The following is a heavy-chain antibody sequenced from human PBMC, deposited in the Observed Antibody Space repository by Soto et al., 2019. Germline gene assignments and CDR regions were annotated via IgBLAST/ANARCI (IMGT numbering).Heavy chain of an antibody. V-gene: IGHV3-13*04. CDR2: IGTAGDT. Sequence: PGGSLRLSCAASGFTFSSYDMHWVRQATGKGLEWVSAIGTAGDTYYPGSVKGRFTISRENAKNSLYLQMNSLRAGDTAVYYCARAFMVRGVTYYYYGMDVWGQGTTVTVSS. CDR3: ARAFMVRGVTYYYYGMDV. CDR1: GFTFSSYD. J-gene: IGHJ6*02. D-gene: IGHD3-10*01.